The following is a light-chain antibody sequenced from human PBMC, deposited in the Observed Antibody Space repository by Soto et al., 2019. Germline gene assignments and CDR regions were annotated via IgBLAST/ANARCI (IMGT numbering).Light chain of an antibody. J-gene: IGKJ5*01. Sequence: VVTQSPGTLSLSRGERATLSCRASERIYSAYLGWYQQKPGQAPRLLIYGTSSRATGIPDRFSGSGSGTDFTLTISRLEPEYFAVYYCQHYGNSRIHFXQGTRIEIK. V-gene: IGKV3-20*01. CDR2: GTS. CDR1: ERIYSAY. CDR3: QHYGNSRIH.